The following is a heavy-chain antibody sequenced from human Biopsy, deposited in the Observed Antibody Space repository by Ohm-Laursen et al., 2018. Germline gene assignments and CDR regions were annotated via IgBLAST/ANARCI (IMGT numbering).Heavy chain of an antibody. CDR3: ARELGDFWGGRQFDF. V-gene: IGHV1-2*02. CDR1: GYTFSGYQ. CDR2: NNAKTGDT. J-gene: IGHJ5*01. D-gene: IGHD3-3*01. Sequence: SVKVSCKASGYTFSGYQVHWVRQAPGQGLEWMGWNNAKTGDTNYAQKFQGRVTMTRDTSISTTYMELRRLTSDDTAVFYCARELGDFWGGRQFDFWGQGTLVTVSS.